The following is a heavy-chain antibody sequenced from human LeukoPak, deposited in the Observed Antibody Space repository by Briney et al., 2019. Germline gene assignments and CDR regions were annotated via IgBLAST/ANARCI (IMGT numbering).Heavy chain of an antibody. V-gene: IGHV3-48*01. CDR3: ARDARPTSRYMDV. J-gene: IGHJ6*03. CDR1: GFTFSSYS. CDR2: ISSSSSTI. D-gene: IGHD2-2*01. Sequence: GGSLRLSCAASGFTFSSYSMNWVRQAPGKGPEWVSYISSSSSTIYYADSVKGRFTISRDNAKNSLYLQMNSLRAEDTAVYYCARDARPTSRYMDVWGKGTTVTVSS.